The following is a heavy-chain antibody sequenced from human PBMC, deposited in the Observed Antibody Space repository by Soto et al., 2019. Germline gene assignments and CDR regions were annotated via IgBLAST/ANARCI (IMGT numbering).Heavy chain of an antibody. D-gene: IGHD1-26*01. CDR1: GFTFVTYT. CDR2: ITGGGST. Sequence: EVQLLESGGGLVQPGGSLRLSCAASGFTFVTYTMNWFRQSPGKGLQWVSAITGGGSTYYADSVKGHFTISRDNSKETLYLQMNSLRVEDSAVYYCAKGSGSYYDYFEYWGRGTLVAVSS. V-gene: IGHV3-23*01. CDR3: AKGSGSYYDYFEY. J-gene: IGHJ4*02.